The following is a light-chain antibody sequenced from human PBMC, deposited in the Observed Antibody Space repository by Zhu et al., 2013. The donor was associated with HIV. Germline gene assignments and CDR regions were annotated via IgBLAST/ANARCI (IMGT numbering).Light chain of an antibody. CDR2: ANN. J-gene: IGLJ2*01. CDR3: AAWDDSLSGVV. Sequence: QSVLTQPPSVSGAPGQRVTISCTGSTSNIGAGYDVQWYLQLPGTAPKLLIYANNNRPSGVPDRFSGSKSDTSASLAITGLQAEDEADYYCAAWDDSLSGVVFGGGTKVTVL. V-gene: IGLV1-40*01. CDR1: TSNIGAGYD.